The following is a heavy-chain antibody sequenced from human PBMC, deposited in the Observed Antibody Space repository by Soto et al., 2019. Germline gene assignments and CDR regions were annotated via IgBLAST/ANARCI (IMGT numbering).Heavy chain of an antibody. V-gene: IGHV1-8*01. J-gene: IGHJ4*02. Sequence: ASVKVSCKASGYTFTSYDINWVRQATGQGLEWMGWMNPNSGNTGYAQKFQGRVTMTRNTSISTAYMELSSLRSEDTAVYYCARAAYGGTMIFEVVIDRRYYFDYWGQGTLVTVSS. CDR1: GYTFTSYD. CDR2: MNPNSGNT. CDR3: ARAAYGGTMIFEVVIDRRYYFDY. D-gene: IGHD3-3*01.